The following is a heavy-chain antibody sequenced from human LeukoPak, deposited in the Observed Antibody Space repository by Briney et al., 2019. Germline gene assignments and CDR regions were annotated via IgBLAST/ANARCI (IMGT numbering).Heavy chain of an antibody. CDR3: GREIPSGSYAPDY. V-gene: IGHV3-21*05. D-gene: IGHD1-26*01. J-gene: IGHJ4*02. CDR2: ISSSGRSI. CDR1: GFTFSSYS. Sequence: GGSLRLSCAASGFTFSSYSMNWVRQAPGKGLEWVSYISSSGRSILYADSVKGRFTVSRDNAKNSLCLQMNNLRAEDTAVYYCGREIPSGSYAPDYWGQGILVIVSS.